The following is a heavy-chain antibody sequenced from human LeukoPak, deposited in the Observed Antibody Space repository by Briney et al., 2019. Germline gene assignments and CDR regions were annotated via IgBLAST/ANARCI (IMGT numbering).Heavy chain of an antibody. CDR3: ARHIVGATPYYFDY. Sequence: SETLSLTCTVSGGSIRSGGYYWGWIRQPPGKGLEWIGSIYSSGSTYWNPSLKSRVTISVDTSKNQFSLRLSSVTAADTAVYYCARHIVGATPYYFDYWGRGTLVTVSS. CDR2: IYSSGST. J-gene: IGHJ4*02. V-gene: IGHV4-39*01. D-gene: IGHD1-26*01. CDR1: GGSIRSGGYY.